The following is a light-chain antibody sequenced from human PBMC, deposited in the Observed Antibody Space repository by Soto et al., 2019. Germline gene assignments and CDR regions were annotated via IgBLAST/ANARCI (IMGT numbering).Light chain of an antibody. Sequence: EIVLTQSPGTLSLSPGERATLSCRASQSVSSSYLAWYQQKPGQAPRLLIYGVSSRATGIPDRFSGSESGTDFTLTISRLEPEDCAVYYCPHSVTSRFTFGPGTKVEI. CDR2: GVS. J-gene: IGKJ3*01. V-gene: IGKV3-20*01. CDR3: PHSVTSRFT. CDR1: QSVSSSY.